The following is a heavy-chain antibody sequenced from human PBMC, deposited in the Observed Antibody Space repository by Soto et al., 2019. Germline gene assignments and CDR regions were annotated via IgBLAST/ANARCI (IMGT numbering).Heavy chain of an antibody. J-gene: IGHJ3*02. CDR2: IYYSGST. V-gene: IGHV4-30-4*01. Sequence: SETLSLTCTVSGGSISSGDYYWSRIRQPPGKGLEWIGYIYYSGSTYYNPSLKSRVTISVDTSKNQFSLKLSSVTAADTAVYYCARESSSGYAFDIWGQGTMVTVSS. CDR1: GGSISSGDYY. D-gene: IGHD6-6*01. CDR3: ARESSSGYAFDI.